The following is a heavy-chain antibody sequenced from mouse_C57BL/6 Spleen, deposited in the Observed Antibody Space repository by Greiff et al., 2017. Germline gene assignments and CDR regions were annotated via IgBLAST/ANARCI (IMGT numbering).Heavy chain of an antibody. CDR1: GYTFTSYG. CDR2: IYPRSGNT. V-gene: IGHV1-81*01. J-gene: IGHJ2*01. Sequence: LVESGAELARPGASVKLSCKASGYTFTSYGISWVKQRTGQGLEWIGEIYPRSGNTYYNEKFKGKATLTADKSSSTAYMELRSLTSEDSAVYFCARAESNLDYWGQGTTLTVSS. CDR3: ARAESNLDY. D-gene: IGHD2-5*01.